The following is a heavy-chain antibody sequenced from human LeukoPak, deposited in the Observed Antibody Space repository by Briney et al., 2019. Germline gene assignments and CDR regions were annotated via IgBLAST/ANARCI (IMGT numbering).Heavy chain of an antibody. J-gene: IGHJ3*02. Sequence: SETLSLTCTVSGGSISSYYWSWIRQPAGKGLEWIGRIYTSGSTNYNPSLKSRVTMPVDTSKNQFSLKLSSVTAADTAVYYCARDLELVRYYDSSGYGVSAFDIWGQGTMVTVSS. V-gene: IGHV4-4*07. CDR3: ARDLELVRYYDSSGYGVSAFDI. CDR2: IYTSGST. D-gene: IGHD3-22*01. CDR1: GGSISSYY.